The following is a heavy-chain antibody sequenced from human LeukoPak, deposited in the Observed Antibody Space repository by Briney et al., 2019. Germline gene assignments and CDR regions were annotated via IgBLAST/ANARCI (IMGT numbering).Heavy chain of an antibody. D-gene: IGHD6-6*01. V-gene: IGHV1-58*02. Sequence: TSVKVSCKASGFTFTSSAMQWVRQARGQRLEWIGWIVVGSGNTNYAQKFQERVTITRDMSTSTAYMELSSLRSEDTAVYYCAALGEYSSSSYYFDCWGQGTLVTVSS. CDR2: IVVGSGNT. J-gene: IGHJ4*02. CDR3: AALGEYSSSSYYFDC. CDR1: GFTFTSSA.